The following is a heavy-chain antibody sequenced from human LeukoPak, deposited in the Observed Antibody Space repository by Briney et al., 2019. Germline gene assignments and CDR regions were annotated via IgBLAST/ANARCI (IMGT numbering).Heavy chain of an antibody. CDR2: INPSGGST. D-gene: IGHD1-26*01. Sequence: ASVKVSCKASGYTFTSYYMHWVRQAPGQGLEWMGIINPSGGSTSYAQKLQGRVTMTTDTSTSTAYMELRSLRSDDTAVYYCVLVGATRVDYWGQGTLVTVSS. CDR1: GYTFTSYY. V-gene: IGHV1-46*01. CDR3: VLVGATRVDY. J-gene: IGHJ4*02.